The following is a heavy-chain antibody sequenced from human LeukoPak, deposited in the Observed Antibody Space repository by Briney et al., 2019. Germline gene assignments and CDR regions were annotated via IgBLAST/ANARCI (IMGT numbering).Heavy chain of an antibody. CDR3: ARAHQSLWLRDLRVYAMDF. Sequence: ASVKVSCKASGYTFTNYAIHSVRQAPGQRVGWMGWINAANSNTKYSEQFQGRVTITRDTSPSTAYMEMSSLKSENTAVYYCARAHQSLWLRDLRVYAMDFWGKGTTVTVSS. V-gene: IGHV1-3*01. D-gene: IGHD3-10*01. CDR1: GYTFTNYA. CDR2: INAANSNT. J-gene: IGHJ6*04.